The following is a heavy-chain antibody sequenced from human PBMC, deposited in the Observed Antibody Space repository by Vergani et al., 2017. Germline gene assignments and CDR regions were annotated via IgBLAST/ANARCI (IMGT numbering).Heavy chain of an antibody. J-gene: IGHJ3*02. CDR2: INHTIST. D-gene: IGHD3-22*01. Sequence: QVQLQQWGAGLLKPSETLSLICAVYGGSFSGYYWSWIRQPPGKGLAWIGEINHTISTNFNPSLKSRVTISLDTSKNQFSLNLYSVTAADTAVYYCARVQYYSDREVDAFDIWGQGTMVTVSS. CDR3: ARVQYYSDREVDAFDI. CDR1: GGSFSGYY. V-gene: IGHV4-34*01.